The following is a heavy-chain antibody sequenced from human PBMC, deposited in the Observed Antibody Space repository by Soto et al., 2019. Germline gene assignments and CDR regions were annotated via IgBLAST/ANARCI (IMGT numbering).Heavy chain of an antibody. J-gene: IGHJ3*02. D-gene: IGHD3-10*01. CDR3: AREGLSGFKPRGAFDI. CDR2: TYYRSKWYN. V-gene: IGHV6-1*01. Sequence: KQSQTLSLTCAISGDSVSSNSAAWNWIRQSPSRGLEWLGRTYYRSKWYNDYAVSVKSRITINPDTSKNQFSLQLNSVTPEDTAVYYCAREGLSGFKPRGAFDIWGQGTMVTVSS. CDR1: GDSVSSNSAA.